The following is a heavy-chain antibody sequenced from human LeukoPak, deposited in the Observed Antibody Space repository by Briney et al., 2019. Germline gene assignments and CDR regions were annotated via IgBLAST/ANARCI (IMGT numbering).Heavy chain of an antibody. D-gene: IGHD1-1*01. J-gene: IGHJ4*02. CDR3: ARRAYSAAYWKHFDY. V-gene: IGHV4-38-2*02. CDR2: IYYHENT. Sequence: SETLSLTYTVSGYSISSGYYWGWIRQPPGKGLEWIGSIYYHENTYYNSSLKSRVTISVDTSKNQFSLKLNSVTAADTAVYFCARRAYSAAYWKHFDYWGQGTLVTVSS. CDR1: GYSISSGYY.